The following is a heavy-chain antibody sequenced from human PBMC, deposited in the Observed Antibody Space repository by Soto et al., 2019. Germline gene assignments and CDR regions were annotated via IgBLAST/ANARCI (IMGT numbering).Heavy chain of an antibody. Sequence: QVPLQESGPGLVKPSETLSLTCTVSGDSINGYFWNWIRQPPGKGLEWIGYIYSSGHTTYNPSRKSRVTMSVDTAKNQFSLILNSVTAADTAVYYCARDSFNAGLYFDHWGRGILVTVSS. D-gene: IGHD6-13*01. V-gene: IGHV4-59*01. J-gene: IGHJ4*02. CDR1: GDSINGYF. CDR3: ARDSFNAGLYFDH. CDR2: IYSSGHT.